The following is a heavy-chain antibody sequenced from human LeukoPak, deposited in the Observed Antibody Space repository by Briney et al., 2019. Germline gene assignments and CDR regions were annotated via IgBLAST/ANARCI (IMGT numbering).Heavy chain of an antibody. CDR1: GFTFSSYW. J-gene: IGHJ3*02. D-gene: IGHD3-22*01. V-gene: IGHV3-9*01. CDR2: ISWNSGSI. CDR3: ARVGDSSGSGAFDI. Sequence: GGSLRLSCAASGFTFSSYWMSWVRQAPGKGLEWVSGISWNSGSIGYADSVKGRFTISRDNAKNSLYLQMNSLRAEDTALYYCARVGDSSGSGAFDIWGQGTMVTVSS.